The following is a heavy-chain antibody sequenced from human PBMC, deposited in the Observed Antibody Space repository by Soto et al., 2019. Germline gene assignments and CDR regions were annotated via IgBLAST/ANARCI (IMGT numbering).Heavy chain of an antibody. CDR2: TYYRSKCYN. V-gene: IGHV6-1*01. CDR3: ARACAYYESSDSYYDY. Sequence: PSPTLSLTCAISGDSVAGNSAGWNWIGQSPSRGLVWLGRTYYRSKCYNDYAVSVKSRITVTPDTSINQFSLHLNSVSPEDTAVYSCARACAYYESSDSYYDYWG. J-gene: IGHJ4*03. CDR1: GDSVAGNSAG. D-gene: IGHD3-16*01.